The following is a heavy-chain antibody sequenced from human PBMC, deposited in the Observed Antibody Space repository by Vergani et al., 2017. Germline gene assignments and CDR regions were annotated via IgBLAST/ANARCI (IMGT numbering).Heavy chain of an antibody. Sequence: QVQLVESGGGVVQPGGSLRLSCAASGFTFTNYGMHWVRQAPGKGLEWVAFIRYDGSNKYFADSVKGRFTISRDNSKNTLYLQMNSLRPEDTAVYYCAEKEVDATRFDYWGQGTLVTVSS. CDR1: GFTFTNYG. CDR3: AEKEVDATRFDY. V-gene: IGHV3-30*02. J-gene: IGHJ4*02. D-gene: IGHD2-8*01. CDR2: IRYDGSNK.